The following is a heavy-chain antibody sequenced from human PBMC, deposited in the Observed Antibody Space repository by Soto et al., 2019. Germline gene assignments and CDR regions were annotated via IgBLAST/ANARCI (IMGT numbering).Heavy chain of an antibody. V-gene: IGHV1-3*01. CDR2: INAGNGNT. D-gene: IGHD5-12*01. J-gene: IGHJ4*02. CDR3: ARDYPHRDGYNPFAY. Sequence: GASVKVSCKASGYTFTSYAMHWVRQAPGQRLEWMGWINAGNGNTKYSQKFQGRVTITRDTSASTAYMELSSLRSEDTAVYYCARDYPHRDGYNPFAYWGQGTLVTVSS. CDR1: GYTFTSYA.